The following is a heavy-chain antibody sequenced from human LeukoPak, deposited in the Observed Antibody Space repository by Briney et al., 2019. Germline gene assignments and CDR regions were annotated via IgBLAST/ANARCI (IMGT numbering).Heavy chain of an antibody. CDR2: INHSGST. CDR1: GGSFSGYY. Sequence: SETLSLTCAVYGGSFSGYYWSWIRQPPGKGLEWIGEINHSGSTDYNPSLKSRVTISVDTSKNQFSLKLSSLTAADTAVYYCASARYSYYYMDVWGKETTVTISS. CDR3: ASARYSYYYMDV. V-gene: IGHV4-34*01. J-gene: IGHJ6*03.